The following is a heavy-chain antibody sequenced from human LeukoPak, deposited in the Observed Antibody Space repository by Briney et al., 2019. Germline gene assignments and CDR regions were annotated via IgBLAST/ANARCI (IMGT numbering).Heavy chain of an antibody. V-gene: IGHV4-39*01. D-gene: IGHD2/OR15-2a*01. J-gene: IGHJ3*01. CDR1: GGSNSSNNYY. CDR2: FFYSWTT. Sequence: PSETLSLTCTVSGGSNSSNNYYWGWIRQPPGKGLEWTGSFFYSWTTYYNPSLKSRVTISVDRSKNQFSLRLSSVTAADTAVYYWARHKEKALSASVMRAQRTMLAVSS. CDR3: ARHKEKALSASVM.